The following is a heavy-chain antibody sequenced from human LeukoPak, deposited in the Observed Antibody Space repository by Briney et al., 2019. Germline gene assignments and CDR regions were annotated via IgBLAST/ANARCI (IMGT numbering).Heavy chain of an antibody. D-gene: IGHD1-1*01. J-gene: IGHJ4*02. Sequence: ASVKVSCKASGNTFIGYWIHWVRQAPGQGLEWMGAINPRGDATIGAQKFQGRVTTTRDTSASTVYIELSSLRSEDTAVYYCAREGQQLKHFDYWGQGTLVTVSS. CDR3: AREGQQLKHFDY. V-gene: IGHV1-46*01. CDR1: GNTFIGYW. CDR2: INPRGDAT.